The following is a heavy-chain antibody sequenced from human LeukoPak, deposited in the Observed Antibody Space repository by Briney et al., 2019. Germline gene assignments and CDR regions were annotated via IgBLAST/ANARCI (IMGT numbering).Heavy chain of an antibody. V-gene: IGHV3-64*01. CDR2: ISSNGGST. D-gene: IGHD5-12*01. J-gene: IGHJ4*02. CDR3: ARDSGMATIY. CDR1: GFTFSSYA. Sequence: PGGSLRLSCAACGFTFSSYARHWVRQAPGKGLEYVSAISSNGGSTYYANSVKGRFTISRDNSKNTLYLQMGSLRAEDMAVYYCARDSGMATIYWGQGTLVTVSS.